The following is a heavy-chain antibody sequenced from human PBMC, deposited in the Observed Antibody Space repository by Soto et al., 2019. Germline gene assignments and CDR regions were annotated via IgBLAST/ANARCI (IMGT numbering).Heavy chain of an antibody. CDR2: TYYRSKWYN. CDR1: GDSVSSNSAA. CDR3: AREYVNYYDSGGAFDI. D-gene: IGHD3-10*01. Sequence: SQTLSLTCAISGDSVSSNSAAWNWIRQSPSRGLEWLGRTYYRSKWYNDYAVSVKSRITINPDTSKNQFSLQLNSVTPGDTAVYYCAREYVNYYDSGGAFDIWGQGTMVTVSS. V-gene: IGHV6-1*01. J-gene: IGHJ3*02.